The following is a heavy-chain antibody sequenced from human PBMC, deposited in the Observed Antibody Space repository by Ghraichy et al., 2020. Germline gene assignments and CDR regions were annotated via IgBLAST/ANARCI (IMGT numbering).Heavy chain of an antibody. Sequence: SETLSLTCAVYGGSFSGYYWSWIRQPPGKGLEWIGEINHSGSTNYNPSLKSRVTISIDTSKNQFSLKLSSVTAADTAVYYCAGREETWVYYYGSGSYGDPPRDWGQGTLVTVSS. CDR3: AGREETWVYYYGSGSYGDPPRD. CDR1: GGSFSGYY. CDR2: INHSGST. D-gene: IGHD3-10*01. J-gene: IGHJ4*02. V-gene: IGHV4-34*01.